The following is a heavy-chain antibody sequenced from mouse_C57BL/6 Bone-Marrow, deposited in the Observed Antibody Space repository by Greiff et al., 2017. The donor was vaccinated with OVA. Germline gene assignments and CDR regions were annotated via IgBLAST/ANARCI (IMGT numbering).Heavy chain of an antibody. CDR1: GYAFSSSW. V-gene: IGHV1-82*01. J-gene: IGHJ2*01. Sequence: QVQLQQSGPELVKPGASVKISCKASGYAFSSSWMNWVKQRPGKGLEWIGRIYPGDGDTNYNGKFKGKATLTADKSSSTAYMQLSSLTSEDSAVYVCAGKDYGSSYYVGYWGKGATLTVSS. CDR2: IYPGDGDT. CDR3: AGKDYGSSYYVGY. D-gene: IGHD1-1*01.